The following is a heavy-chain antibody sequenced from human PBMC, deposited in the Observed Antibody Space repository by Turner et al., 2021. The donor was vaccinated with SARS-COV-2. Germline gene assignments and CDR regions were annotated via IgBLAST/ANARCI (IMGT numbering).Heavy chain of an antibody. CDR2: VYYTGTS. CDR3: ARLSKRLGVNVLRGVNDAFDL. D-gene: IGHD3-10*01. CDR1: GARINNSSFY. Sequence: QFLLQDSAPGRMKHAETLSLTCTFSGARINNSSFYLRWFRQPPGKGLEWIGTVYYTGTSYYNPAHKRRVTMTIDMSKTQFSLKLTSVTAADTALYYCARLSKRLGVNVLRGVNDAFDLWGQGTMVTVSS. J-gene: IGHJ3*01. V-gene: IGHV4-39*01.